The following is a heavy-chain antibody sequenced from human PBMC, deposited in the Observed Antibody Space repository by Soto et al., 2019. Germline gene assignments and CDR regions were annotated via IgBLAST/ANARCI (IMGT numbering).Heavy chain of an antibody. CDR3: ARTTDNSAYYYGMDV. J-gene: IGHJ6*02. D-gene: IGHD1-20*01. CDR1: GFSLSTSGMC. Sequence: GPTLVNPTQTLTLTCTFSGFSLSTSGMCVSWIRQPPGKALEWLALIDWDDDKYYSTSLKTRLTISKDTSKNQVVLTMTNMDPADTATYYCARTTDNSAYYYGMDVWGQGTTVTLSS. V-gene: IGHV2-70*01. CDR2: IDWDDDK.